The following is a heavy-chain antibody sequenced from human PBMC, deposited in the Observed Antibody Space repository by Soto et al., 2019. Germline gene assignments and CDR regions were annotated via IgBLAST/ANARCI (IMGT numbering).Heavy chain of an antibody. Sequence: PGGSLRLSCAVAGYTFANHWMHWVRRAPGKGLEWVSRMNSDGSLINYADSVKGRFTVSRDNARNTLYLQMNSLRVEDTAVYYCATAEVDYWGPGTLVTVSS. J-gene: IGHJ4*02. CDR3: ATAEVDY. CDR2: MNSDGSLI. V-gene: IGHV3-74*01. CDR1: GYTFANHW.